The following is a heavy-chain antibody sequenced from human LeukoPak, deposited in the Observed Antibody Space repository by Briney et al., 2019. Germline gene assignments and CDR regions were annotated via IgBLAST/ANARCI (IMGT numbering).Heavy chain of an antibody. J-gene: IGHJ6*03. V-gene: IGHV3-48*04. D-gene: IGHD2-2*02. CDR1: GFTFSSYS. CDR2: ISISSSTI. Sequence: GGSLRLSCAASGFTFSSYSMNWVRQAPGKGLEWVSYISISSSTIYYADSVEGRFTISRDNAKNSLYMQMNSLRAEDKAVYYCARVTPLAVPAAIWPHSYYYYYMDVWGKGTTVTVSS. CDR3: ARVTPLAVPAAIWPHSYYYYYMDV.